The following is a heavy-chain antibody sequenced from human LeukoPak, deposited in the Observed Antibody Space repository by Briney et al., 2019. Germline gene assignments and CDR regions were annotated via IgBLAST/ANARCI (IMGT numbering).Heavy chain of an antibody. CDR3: ARDLEVLGGDAFDI. Sequence: SETLSLTCTVSGGSISSYYWSWIRQPAGKGLEGIGRIYTSGGTNYNPSLKSRVTMSVDTSKNQFSLKLSSVTAADTAVYYCARDLEVLGGDAFDIWGQGTMVTVSS. J-gene: IGHJ3*02. CDR2: IYTSGGT. D-gene: IGHD1-7*01. V-gene: IGHV4-4*07. CDR1: GGSISSYY.